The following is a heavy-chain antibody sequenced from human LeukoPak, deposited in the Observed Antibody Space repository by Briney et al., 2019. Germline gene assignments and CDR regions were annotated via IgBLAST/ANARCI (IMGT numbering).Heavy chain of an antibody. Sequence: SETLSLTCTVSGASISSYYWSWIRQSPGKGLEWIGYIYYSGGTNYNPSLKSRVTISLDTSKNEFSLKLSSVTAADTAVYYCARKGGGQLVNTRRWFDPWGQGTLVTVSS. V-gene: IGHV4-59*12. CDR1: GASISSYY. J-gene: IGHJ5*02. CDR3: ARKGGGQLVNTRRWFDP. CDR2: IYYSGGT. D-gene: IGHD6-6*01.